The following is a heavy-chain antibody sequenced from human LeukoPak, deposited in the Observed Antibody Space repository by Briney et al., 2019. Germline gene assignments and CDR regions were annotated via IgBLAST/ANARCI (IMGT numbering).Heavy chain of an antibody. CDR1: GFIVSSNY. D-gene: IGHD3-3*01. CDR3: AKRDYNFWSGYNY. J-gene: IGHJ4*02. Sequence: GGSLRLSCAASGFIVSSNYMTWVRQAPGEGLEWVSVIHNDGSTYYTDSVKGRFTISRDNSKNTLYLQMNSLRAEDTAVYYCAKRDYNFWSGYNYWGQGTLVTVSS. V-gene: IGHV3-53*01. CDR2: IHNDGST.